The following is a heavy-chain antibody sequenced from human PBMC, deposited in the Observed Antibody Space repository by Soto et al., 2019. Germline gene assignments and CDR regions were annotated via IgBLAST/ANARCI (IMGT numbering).Heavy chain of an antibody. CDR3: ARVVVPAAPNYYYYGMDV. D-gene: IGHD2-2*01. J-gene: IGHJ6*02. CDR2: IYYSGST. CDR1: GGSISSGDYY. Sequence: SETLSLTCTVSGGSISSGDYYWSWIRQPPGKGLEWIGYIYYSGSTYYNPSLKSRVTISVDTSKNQFSLKLSSVTAADTAVYYCARVVVPAAPNYYYYGMDVWGQGTTVTVSS. V-gene: IGHV4-30-4*01.